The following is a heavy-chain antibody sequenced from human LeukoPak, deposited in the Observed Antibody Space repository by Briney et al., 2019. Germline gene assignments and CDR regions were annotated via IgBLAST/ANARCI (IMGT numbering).Heavy chain of an antibody. D-gene: IGHD6-19*01. V-gene: IGHV1-2*02. CDR1: GYTFTGYY. Sequence: ASVKVSCKASGYTFTGYYMNWVRQAPGQGLEWMGWINPNSGGAKYAQRFQGRVTMTRDTSISTAYMELRSLRSDDTAVYYCARGARSSGWYYFDYWGQGTLVTVSS. J-gene: IGHJ4*02. CDR3: ARGARSSGWYYFDY. CDR2: INPNSGGA.